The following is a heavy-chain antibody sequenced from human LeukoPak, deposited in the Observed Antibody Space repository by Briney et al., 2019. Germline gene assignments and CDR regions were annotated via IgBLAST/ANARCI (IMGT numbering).Heavy chain of an antibody. CDR2: INPTGTGT. CDR3: AREESGGYFDY. V-gene: IGHV1-46*01. D-gene: IGHD2-8*02. Sequence: GASVKVSCKASGYTLTNYNITWVRQAPGQALEWMGLINPTGTGTNYAQKFRGRVTLTRDTSTTTVYMELSSLRSEDTAVYYCAREESGGYFDYWGQGTLVTVSS. J-gene: IGHJ4*02. CDR1: GYTLTNYN.